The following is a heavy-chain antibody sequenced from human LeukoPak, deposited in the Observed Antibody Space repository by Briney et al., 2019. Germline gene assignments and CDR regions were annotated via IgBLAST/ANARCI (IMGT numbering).Heavy chain of an antibody. Sequence: GGSLRLSCAASGFTFSSYAMSWVRQAPGKGLEWVSAIGGSGGSTYYADSVKGRFTISRDNSKNTLYLQMNSLRAEDTAVYYCAKDQVGLLWFGELLAPFDYWGQGTLVTVSS. D-gene: IGHD3-10*01. CDR1: GFTFSSYA. CDR2: IGGSGGST. V-gene: IGHV3-23*01. CDR3: AKDQVGLLWFGELLAPFDY. J-gene: IGHJ4*02.